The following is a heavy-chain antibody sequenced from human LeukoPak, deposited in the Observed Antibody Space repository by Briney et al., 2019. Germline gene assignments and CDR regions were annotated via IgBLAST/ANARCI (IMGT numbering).Heavy chain of an antibody. Sequence: ASVKVSCKASGYTFTGYYMHWVRQAPGQGLEWMGWINPNSGGTNYAQKFQGRVTMTRDTSISTAYMELSRLRSDDTAVYYCARASEIVVVPAANDYWGQGTPVTVSS. CDR2: INPNSGGT. CDR1: GYTFTGYY. J-gene: IGHJ4*02. D-gene: IGHD2-2*01. CDR3: ARASEIVVVPAANDY. V-gene: IGHV1-2*02.